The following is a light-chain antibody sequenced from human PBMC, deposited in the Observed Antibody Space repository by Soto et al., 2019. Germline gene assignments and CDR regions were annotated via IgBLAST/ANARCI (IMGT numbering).Light chain of an antibody. CDR3: QQLNTLPFT. CDR1: HDISTY. V-gene: IGKV1-9*01. CDR2: EAS. J-gene: IGKJ5*01. Sequence: DIQLTQSPSLLSASVGDRVTITCRASHDISTYLSWYQQKPGKAPKLMIYEASTLQSGVPSRFSGNGSGTEFTLTISGLLPEDFATYHCQQLNTLPFTFGQGTRLEIK.